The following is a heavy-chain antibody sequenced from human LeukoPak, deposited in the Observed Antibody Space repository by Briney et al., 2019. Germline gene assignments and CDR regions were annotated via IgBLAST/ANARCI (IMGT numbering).Heavy chain of an antibody. V-gene: IGHV3-7*01. CDR3: ARGGARYLYS. CDR2: MKEDGSEI. Sequence: GGSLRLSCVASRFSFSSYTMSWVRQAPGKGLEWVAKMKEDGSEIYYVDSVKGRFTICRDNAKNSLCLQMSSLTVEDTAVYYCARGGARYLYSWGQGTLVTVSS. J-gene: IGHJ4*02. CDR1: RFSFSSYT. D-gene: IGHD3-9*01.